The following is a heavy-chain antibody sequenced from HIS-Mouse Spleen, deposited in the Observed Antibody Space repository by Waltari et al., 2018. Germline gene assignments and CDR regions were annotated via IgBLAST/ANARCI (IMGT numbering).Heavy chain of an antibody. CDR2: IYYGGST. J-gene: IGHJ2*01. D-gene: IGHD6-13*01. V-gene: IGHV4-39*07. Sequence: QLQLQESGPGLVKPSETLSLTCTVSGVSISSSSYYWGWIRQPPGKGLEWIGSIYYGGSTNYNPSLKSRVTISVDTSKNQFALKLSSVTAADTAVYYCAREIPYSSSWYDWYFDLWGRGTLVTVSS. CDR3: AREIPYSSSWYDWYFDL. CDR1: GVSISSSSYY.